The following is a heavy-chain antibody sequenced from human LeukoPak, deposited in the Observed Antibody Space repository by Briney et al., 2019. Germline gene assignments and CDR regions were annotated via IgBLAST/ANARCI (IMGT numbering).Heavy chain of an antibody. V-gene: IGHV4-59*01. D-gene: IGHD3-10*01. CDR2: IYYSGST. J-gene: IGHJ3*02. Sequence: PSETLSLTCTVSGGSISSYYWSWIRQPPGKGLEWIGYIYYSGSTNYNPSLKSRATISVDTSKNQFSLKLSSVTAADTAVYYCARDRVHYYGSGSYIGDAFDIWGQGTMVTVSS. CDR3: ARDRVHYYGSGSYIGDAFDI. CDR1: GGSISSYY.